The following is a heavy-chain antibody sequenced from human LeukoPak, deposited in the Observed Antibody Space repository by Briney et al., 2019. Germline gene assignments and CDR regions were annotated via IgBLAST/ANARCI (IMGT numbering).Heavy chain of an antibody. V-gene: IGHV3-23*01. Sequence: GASLRLSCAASGFTFSSFAMNWARQAPGKGLEWVSTIGGSGYSTYYADSVKGRFTISRDNSKSTLYLQMNSLRVEDTAIYYCTKDMMVCNGGSCYSGTDYWGQGTLVTVSS. J-gene: IGHJ4*02. CDR3: TKDMMVCNGGSCYSGTDY. CDR2: IGGSGYST. CDR1: GFTFSSFA. D-gene: IGHD2-15*01.